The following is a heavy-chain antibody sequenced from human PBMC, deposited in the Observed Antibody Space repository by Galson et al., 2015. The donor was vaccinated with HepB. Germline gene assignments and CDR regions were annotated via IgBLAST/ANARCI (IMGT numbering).Heavy chain of an antibody. J-gene: IGHJ4*02. V-gene: IGHV1-18*04. D-gene: IGHD3-10*01. Sequence: SVKVSCKASGYTFTSYGISWVRQAPGQGLEWMGWISAYNGNTNYAQKLQGRVTMTTDTSTSTAYMELRSLRSDDAAVYYCVFSYGSGSYYDSPSFDYWGQGSLVTVSS. CDR1: GYTFTSYG. CDR2: ISAYNGNT. CDR3: VFSYGSGSYYDSPSFDY.